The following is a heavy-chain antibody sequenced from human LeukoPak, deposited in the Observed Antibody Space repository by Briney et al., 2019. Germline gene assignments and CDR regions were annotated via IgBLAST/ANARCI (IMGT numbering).Heavy chain of an antibody. CDR2: INHSGCT. V-gene: IGHV4-34*01. D-gene: IGHD1-26*01. J-gene: IGHJ3*02. CDR3: ARDRMTVVGATGAFDI. CDR1: GGSFSGYY. Sequence: SETLSLTCAVYGGSFSGYYWSWIRQPPGKGREWIGEINHSGCTNYNPPLKSRVTISVDTSKNQFSLKLSSVTAADTAVYYCARDRMTVVGATGAFDIWCQGTMVTVSS.